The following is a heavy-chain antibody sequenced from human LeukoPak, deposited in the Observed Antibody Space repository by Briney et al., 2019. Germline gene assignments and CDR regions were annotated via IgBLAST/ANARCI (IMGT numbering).Heavy chain of an antibody. J-gene: IGHJ4*02. CDR1: GFTFSTYN. D-gene: IGHD4-23*01. CDR3: AKDGGKYNFDY. Sequence: GGSLRLSCAASGFTFSTYNMHWVRQAPGKGLEWVAFIRYDGSDDDYTDSVKGRFTISRDNSKNTLYLQMNSLRAEDTAVYHCAKDGGKYNFDYWGQGTLVTVSS. CDR2: IRYDGSDD. V-gene: IGHV3-30*02.